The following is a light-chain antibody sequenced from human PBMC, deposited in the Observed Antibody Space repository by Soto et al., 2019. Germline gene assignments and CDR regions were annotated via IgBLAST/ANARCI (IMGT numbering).Light chain of an antibody. CDR3: YSYTSSNTYV. J-gene: IGLJ1*01. CDR1: SSDVGGYND. Sequence: QSALTQPASVSGSPGQSITISCTGTSSDVGGYNDGSWYQHHPGKVPQLMIYDVSNRPSGVSNRCSCSKSCNTASLTISGLQAEDEADYYCYSYTSSNTYVFGTGTKVTVL. CDR2: DVS. V-gene: IGLV2-14*03.